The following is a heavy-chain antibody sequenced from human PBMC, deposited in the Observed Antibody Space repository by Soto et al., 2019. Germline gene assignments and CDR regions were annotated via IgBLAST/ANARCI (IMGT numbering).Heavy chain of an antibody. J-gene: IGHJ4*02. CDR1: GGSISSYY. Sequence: QVQLQESGPGLVKPSETLSLTCTVSGGSISSYYWSWIRQPPGKGLEWIGYIYYSGSTIYNPSLKSRVTISVDTSKNQFSLMLSSVTAADPAVYYCARHRPVYFDYWGQGTLVTVSS. CDR2: IYYSGST. V-gene: IGHV4-59*08. CDR3: ARHRPVYFDY.